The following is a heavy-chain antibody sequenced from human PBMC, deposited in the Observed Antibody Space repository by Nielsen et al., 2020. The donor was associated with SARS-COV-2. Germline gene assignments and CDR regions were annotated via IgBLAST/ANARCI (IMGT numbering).Heavy chain of an antibody. CDR2: IYRSDNS. D-gene: IGHD1-26*01. V-gene: IGHV3-53*01. J-gene: IGHJ3*02. CDR3: ASGSGDSLAFDI. Sequence: GGSLRLSCAASGFSVSRYFMSWVRQAPGKGLEWLSIIYRSDNSYYADSVKGRFTISRDNSKNTLYLQMNSLSGDDTAVYYCASGSGDSLAFDIWGQGTIVIVSS. CDR1: GFSVSRYF.